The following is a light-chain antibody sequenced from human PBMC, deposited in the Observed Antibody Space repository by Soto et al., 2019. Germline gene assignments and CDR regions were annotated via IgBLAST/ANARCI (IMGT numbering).Light chain of an antibody. CDR1: QSGLYSSNNKNY. V-gene: IGKV4-1*01. J-gene: IGKJ1*01. Sequence: DIVMTQSPDSLAVSLGERATINCKSSQSGLYSSNNKNYLAWYQQKPGQPPKLLIYWASTRESGVPDRFSGSGSGTDFTLTISSLQAEDVAVYYCQQYYSTPRTFGQGTKVDI. CDR2: WAS. CDR3: QQYYSTPRT.